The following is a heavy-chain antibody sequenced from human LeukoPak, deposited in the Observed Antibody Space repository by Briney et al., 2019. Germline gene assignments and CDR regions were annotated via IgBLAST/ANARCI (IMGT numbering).Heavy chain of an antibody. Sequence: SGGSLTLSCAAPGFTFSSYGMHWVRQAPGKGLEWVAVIWYDGSNKYYADSVKVRFTISRDNSKNTLYLQMNSLRAEDTAVYYCARRYYYGSADYYGMDVWGQGTTVTVSS. J-gene: IGHJ6*02. V-gene: IGHV3-33*01. CDR1: GFTFSSYG. CDR3: ARRYYYGSADYYGMDV. D-gene: IGHD3-10*01. CDR2: IWYDGSNK.